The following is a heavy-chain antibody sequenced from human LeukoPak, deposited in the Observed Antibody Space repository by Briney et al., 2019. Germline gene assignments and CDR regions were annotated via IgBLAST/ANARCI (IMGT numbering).Heavy chain of an antibody. CDR2: IYSGGST. D-gene: IGHD3-9*01. Sequence: PGGSLRLSCAASGFTVSSNYMSWVRQAPGKGLERVSVIYSGGSTYYADSVKGRFTISRDNSKNTLYLQMNSLRAEDTAVYYCAKDLSANFDWLPTYYFDYWGQGTLVTVSS. V-gene: IGHV3-66*01. CDR1: GFTVSSNY. CDR3: AKDLSANFDWLPTYYFDY. J-gene: IGHJ4*02.